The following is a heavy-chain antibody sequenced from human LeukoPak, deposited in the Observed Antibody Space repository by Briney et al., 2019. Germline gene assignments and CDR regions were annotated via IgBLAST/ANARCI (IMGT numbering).Heavy chain of an antibody. Sequence: SETLSLTCAVQGVSVNAYSWSWIRQSPEKGLEWIGEINHSGGTNYNPSLKSRATISVDTSENRISLRVTSVTAADTAMYYCARIRCGHTDDRCYNYWGQGTLVTVSS. D-gene: IGHD2-8*01. CDR3: ARIRCGHTDDRCYNY. J-gene: IGHJ4*02. CDR2: INHSGGT. CDR1: GVSVNAYS. V-gene: IGHV4-34*01.